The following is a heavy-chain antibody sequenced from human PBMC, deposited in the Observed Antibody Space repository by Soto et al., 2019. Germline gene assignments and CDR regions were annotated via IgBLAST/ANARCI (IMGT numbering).Heavy chain of an antibody. CDR1: GYTFTGYA. J-gene: IGHJ4*02. V-gene: IGHV1-3*05. CDR3: ARSAVSPFGGLIGPFDY. Sequence: QGQLVQSGAEEKKPGASVKVSCKASGYTFTGYAMHWVRQAPGQRLEWMGWINAGNGNTKYSQKFQGRVTITRDTSAGTAYMELSSLRSEDTAVYYCARSAVSPFGGLIGPFDYWGQGNLVTVSS. CDR2: INAGNGNT. D-gene: IGHD3-16*02.